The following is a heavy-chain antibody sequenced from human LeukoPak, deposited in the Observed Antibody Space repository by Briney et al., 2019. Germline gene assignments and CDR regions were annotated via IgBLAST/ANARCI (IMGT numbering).Heavy chain of an antibody. D-gene: IGHD4-23*01. Sequence: GGSLRLSCAASGFTFSSFEMNWVRQAPGKELEWVSYVDSSGSIIYYADSVKGRFTISRDNAKNSLYLQMNSLRVEDTAVYFCARPVNSLFDPWGQGTLVTVSS. J-gene: IGHJ5*02. V-gene: IGHV3-48*03. CDR1: GFTFSSFE. CDR2: VDSSGSII. CDR3: ARPVNSLFDP.